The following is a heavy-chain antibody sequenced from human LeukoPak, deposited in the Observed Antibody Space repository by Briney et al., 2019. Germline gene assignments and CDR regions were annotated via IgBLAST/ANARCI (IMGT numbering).Heavy chain of an antibody. D-gene: IGHD1-26*01. CDR1: GFTFSSNW. J-gene: IGHJ4*02. CDR2: INEDGSTT. Sequence: GGSLRLSCAASGFTFSSNWMHWVRQAPGKGLVWVSRINEDGSTTNYADSVKGRSTTFRDNAKNTLYLQMNSLRAEDTAVYYCVRDLGGRSGHWGQGTLVTVSS. CDR3: VRDLGGRSGH. V-gene: IGHV3-74*01.